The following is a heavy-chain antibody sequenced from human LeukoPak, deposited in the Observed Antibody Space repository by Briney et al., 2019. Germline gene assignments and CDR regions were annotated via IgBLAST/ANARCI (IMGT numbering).Heavy chain of an antibody. J-gene: IGHJ3*02. CDR3: ARGAYCSSTSCHAHDAFDI. CDR1: GYTFTSYD. D-gene: IGHD2-2*01. Sequence: ASVKVSCKASGYTFTSYDINWVRQATGQGLEWMGWMNPNSGNTGCAQKFQGRVTMTRDTSISTAYMELSSLRSEDTAVYYCARGAYCSSTSCHAHDAFDIWGQGTMVTVSS. V-gene: IGHV1-8*01. CDR2: MNPNSGNT.